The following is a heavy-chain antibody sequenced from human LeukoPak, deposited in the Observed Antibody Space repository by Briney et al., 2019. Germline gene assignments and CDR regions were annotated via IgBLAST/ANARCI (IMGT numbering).Heavy chain of an antibody. J-gene: IGHJ5*02. Sequence: PSETLSPTCAVYGGSFSGYYWSWIRQPPGKGLEWIGEINHSGSTNYNPSLKSRVTISVDTSKNQFSLKLSSVTAADTAVYYCARRVPTYSSSWDPRHDWFDPWGQGTLVTVSS. CDR3: ARRVPTYSSSWDPRHDWFDP. CDR1: GGSFSGYY. V-gene: IGHV4-34*01. CDR2: INHSGST. D-gene: IGHD6-13*01.